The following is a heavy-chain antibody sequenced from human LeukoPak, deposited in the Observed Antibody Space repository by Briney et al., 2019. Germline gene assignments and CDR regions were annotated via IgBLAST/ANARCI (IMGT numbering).Heavy chain of an antibody. CDR3: AKDITGDSSGYDAFDI. Sequence: PGGSLRLSCAASGFTFDDYAMHWVRQAPGKGLEWVSLISWDGGSTYYADSVKGRFTISRDNSKNSLYLQMNSLRAEDTALYYCAKDITGDSSGYDAFDIWGQGTMVTVSS. CDR2: ISWDGGST. CDR1: GFTFDDYA. J-gene: IGHJ3*02. V-gene: IGHV3-43D*04. D-gene: IGHD3-22*01.